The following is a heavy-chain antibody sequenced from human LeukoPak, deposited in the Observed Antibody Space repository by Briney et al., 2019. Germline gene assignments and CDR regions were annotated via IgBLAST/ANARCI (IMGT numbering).Heavy chain of an antibody. CDR1: GGSISSSNYY. CDR2: IYTSGTT. V-gene: IGHV4-61*02. CDR3: ARAYGSGSLDAFDI. D-gene: IGHD3-10*01. Sequence: SETLSLTCTVSGGSISSSNYYWSWIRQPAGKGLEWIGRIYTSGTTNYNPSLKSRVTISVDTSKNQFSLKLSSVTAADTAVYYCARAYGSGSLDAFDIWGQGTMVTVSS. J-gene: IGHJ3*02.